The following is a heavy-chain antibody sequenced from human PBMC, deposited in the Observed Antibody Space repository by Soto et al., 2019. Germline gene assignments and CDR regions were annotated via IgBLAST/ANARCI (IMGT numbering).Heavy chain of an antibody. V-gene: IGHV4-38-2*01. CDR2: TYYGASS. CDR3: VRVAGSASWYETDS. D-gene: IGHD6-13*01. J-gene: IGHJ4*02. CDR1: GYSISSGYY. Sequence: PSETLSLTCAVSGYSISSGYYWGWIRQPPGKGLEWLGTTYYGASSYYNPSLRSRITILLDASTNQLSLKLSSVTAADTAVYFCVRVAGSASWYETDSWRQGILVTVSS.